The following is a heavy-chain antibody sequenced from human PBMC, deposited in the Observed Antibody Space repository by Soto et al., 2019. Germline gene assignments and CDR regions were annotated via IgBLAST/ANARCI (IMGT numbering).Heavy chain of an antibody. D-gene: IGHD3-10*01. V-gene: IGHV1-3*01. CDR2: INAGNGNT. CDR3: ARAKQRRGSELNLDY. Sequence: GASVKVSCKASGYTFTSYAMHWVRQAPGQRHEWMGWINAGNGNTKYSQKFQGRVTITRDTSASTAYMELSSLRSEDTAVYYCARAKQRRGSELNLDYWGQGTLVTVSS. CDR1: GYTFTSYA. J-gene: IGHJ4*02.